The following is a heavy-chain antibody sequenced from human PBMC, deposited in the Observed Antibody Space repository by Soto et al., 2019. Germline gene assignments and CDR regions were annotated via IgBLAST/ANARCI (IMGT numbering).Heavy chain of an antibody. CDR1: GYTFTGYY. CDR3: ARTPIRVTIFGVVIRSGMDV. V-gene: IGHV1-2*04. CDR2: INPNSGGT. J-gene: IGHJ6*02. Sequence: ASVKVSCKASGYTFTGYYMHWVRQAPGQGLEWMGWINPNSGGTNYAQKFQGWVTMTRDTSISTAYMELSRLRSDDTAVYHCARTPIRVTIFGVVIRSGMDVWGQGTTVTVSS. D-gene: IGHD3-3*01.